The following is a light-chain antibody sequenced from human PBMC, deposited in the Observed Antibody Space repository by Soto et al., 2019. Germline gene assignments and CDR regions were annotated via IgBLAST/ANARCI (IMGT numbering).Light chain of an antibody. Sequence: IQMPPSTSTLTGSVGARVPLTCRARQRISSWLAWYQQKPGKAPTLLIHKASTSKSGVPSPSSGSGSGTEFTLTIRSLQPDDFATYYCQQHTNTNNPWMFGTGTKVDIK. V-gene: IGKV1-5*03. CDR1: QRISSW. CDR2: KAS. J-gene: IGKJ1*01. CDR3: QQHTNTNNPWM.